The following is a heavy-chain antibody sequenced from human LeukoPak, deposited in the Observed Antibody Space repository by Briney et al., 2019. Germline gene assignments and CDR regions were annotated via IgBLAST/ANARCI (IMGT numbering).Heavy chain of an antibody. CDR3: AREFSGWLQLDY. J-gene: IGHJ4*02. V-gene: IGHV1-46*01. D-gene: IGHD5-24*01. CDR2: INPSGGST. CDR1: GYTFTSYY. Sequence: GASVKVFCKASGYTFTSYYMHWVRQAPGQGLEWMGIINPSGGSTSYAQKFQGRVTMTRDTSTSTVYMELSSLRSEDTAVYYCAREFSGWLQLDYWGQGALVTVSS.